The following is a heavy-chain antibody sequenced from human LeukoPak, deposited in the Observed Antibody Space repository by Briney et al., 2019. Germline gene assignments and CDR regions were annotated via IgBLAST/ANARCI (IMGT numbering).Heavy chain of an antibody. Sequence: GGSLRLSRAASLFXFSNYEMTWVRPAPGKGREWLSLISPSGDRIYYADSVRGRFTISRDNAQNSLYLQMNSLRAEDTAVYYCARVGRIQYFDCWGQGALVTVSS. CDR2: ISPSGDRI. J-gene: IGHJ4*02. CDR3: ARVGRIQYFDC. CDR1: LFXFSNYE. D-gene: IGHD5-18*01. V-gene: IGHV3-48*03.